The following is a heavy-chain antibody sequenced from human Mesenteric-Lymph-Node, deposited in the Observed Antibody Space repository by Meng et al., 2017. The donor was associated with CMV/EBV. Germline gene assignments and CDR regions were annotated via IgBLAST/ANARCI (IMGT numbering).Heavy chain of an antibody. CDR2: ITKISNYI. CDR3: ARGLYQDTAMVPWGY. J-gene: IGHJ4*02. D-gene: IGHD5-18*01. CDR1: GFTCGSYS. V-gene: IGHV3-21*04. Sequence: GESLKISCAASGFTCGSYSMNWVRQAPGKGLEWVSSITKISNYIYYADSVKGRFTISRDNAKNSLYLQMNSLRAEDTAVYYCARGLYQDTAMVPWGYWGQGTLVTVSS.